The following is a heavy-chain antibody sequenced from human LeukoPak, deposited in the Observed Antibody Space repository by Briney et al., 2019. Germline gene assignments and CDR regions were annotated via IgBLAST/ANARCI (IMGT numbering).Heavy chain of an antibody. D-gene: IGHD7-27*01. CDR1: GGSFSDYY. CDR2: INHSGST. CDR3: AKPLGNY. J-gene: IGHJ4*02. Sequence: SETLSLTCAVYGGSFSDYYWSWIRQPPGKGLEWIGEINHSGSTNYNPSLKSRVTISVDTSKTQFSLTLSSVTAADTAVYYCAKPLGNYWGQGSLVTVSS. V-gene: IGHV4-34*01.